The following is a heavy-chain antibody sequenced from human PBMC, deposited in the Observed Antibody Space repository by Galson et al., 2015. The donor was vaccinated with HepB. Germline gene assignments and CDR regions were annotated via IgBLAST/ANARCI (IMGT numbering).Heavy chain of an antibody. CDR3: ARHPQSYYDSSGYYLLGAFDI. CDR1: GYSFTSYW. D-gene: IGHD3-22*01. CDR2: IYPGDSDT. Sequence: QSGAEVKKPGESLKTSCKGSGYSFTSYWIGWVRQMPGKGLEWMGIIYPGDSDTRYSPSFQGQVTISADKSISTAYLQWSSLKASDTAMYYCARHPQSYYDSSGYYLLGAFDIWGQGTMVTVSS. V-gene: IGHV5-51*01. J-gene: IGHJ3*02.